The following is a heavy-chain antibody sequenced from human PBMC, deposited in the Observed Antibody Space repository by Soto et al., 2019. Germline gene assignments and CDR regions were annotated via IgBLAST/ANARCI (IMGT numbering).Heavy chain of an antibody. J-gene: IGHJ5*02. CDR3: ERDANAEPFDL. CDR2: IVSDGSRT. V-gene: IGHV3-74*01. Sequence: GGSLRLSCAGSGFTFSRYWMHWVRQVPGKGLVWVSNIVSDGSRTTYADSVKGRFTISRDNAKNTLYLQMDSLRVEDTAVYYCERDANAEPFDLWGQGTLVTVYS. CDR1: GFTFSRYW.